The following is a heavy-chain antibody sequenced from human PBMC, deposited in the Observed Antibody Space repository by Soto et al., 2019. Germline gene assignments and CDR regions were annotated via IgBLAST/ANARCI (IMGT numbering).Heavy chain of an antibody. CDR1: GFTFSSYG. V-gene: IGHV3-30*18. CDR2: ISYDGSNK. Sequence: HPGGSLRLSCAASGFTFSSYGMHWVRQAPGKGLEWVAVISYDGSNKYYADSVKGRFTISRDNSKNTLYLQMNSLRAEDTAVYYCAKGSGYSSSWSVWGSYFSYYYYYGMDVWGQGTTVTVSS. J-gene: IGHJ6*02. D-gene: IGHD6-13*01. CDR3: AKGSGYSSSWSVWGSYFSYYYYYGMDV.